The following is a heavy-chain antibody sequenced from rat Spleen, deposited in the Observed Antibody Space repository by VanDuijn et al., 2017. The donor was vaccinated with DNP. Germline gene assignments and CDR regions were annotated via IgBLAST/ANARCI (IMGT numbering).Heavy chain of an antibody. V-gene: IGHV5S13*01. CDR1: GLTFSDYG. D-gene: IGHD4-3*01. Sequence: EVQLVESGGALVQPGRSLILSCAASGLTFSDYGLAWVRQAPKKGLEWVATINPSGDTTYYRDPVKGRFTISRDNARGTLYLQMDSLRSEDTATYYCLRWNSGHFDYWGQGVMVTVSS. CDR2: INPSGDTT. J-gene: IGHJ2*01. CDR3: LRWNSGHFDY.